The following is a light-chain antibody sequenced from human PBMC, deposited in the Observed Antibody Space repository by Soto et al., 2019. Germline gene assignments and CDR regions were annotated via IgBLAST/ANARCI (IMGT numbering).Light chain of an antibody. V-gene: IGLV2-8*01. CDR1: SSDVGGYNY. Sequence: QSALTQPPSASGSPGQSVTISCIGTSSDVGGYNYVSWYQQHPGKAPELMIYEVSKRPSGVPDRFSGSKSGNTAPLTVSGLQAEDEADYYCSSYAASNNLGVFGGGTKVTVL. CDR2: EVS. CDR3: SSYAASNNLGV. J-gene: IGLJ2*01.